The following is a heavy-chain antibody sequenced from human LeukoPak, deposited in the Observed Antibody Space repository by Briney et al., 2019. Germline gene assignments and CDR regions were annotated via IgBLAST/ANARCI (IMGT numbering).Heavy chain of an antibody. J-gene: IGHJ4*02. V-gene: IGHV3-30*02. CDR1: GFTFSSCG. CDR2: IRYDGSNK. D-gene: IGHD6-19*01. CDR3: AKTYGYSSGWYQMYYFDY. Sequence: GGSLRLSCAASGFTFSSCGMHWVRQAPGKGLEWVTFIRYDGSNKYYADSVKGRFTISRDNSKNTLYLQMNSLRAEDTAVYYCAKTYGYSSGWYQMYYFDYWGQGTLVTVSS.